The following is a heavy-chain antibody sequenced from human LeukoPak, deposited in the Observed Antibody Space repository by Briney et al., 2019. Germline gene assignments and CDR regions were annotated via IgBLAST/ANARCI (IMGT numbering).Heavy chain of an antibody. Sequence: SETLSLTCTVSGGSISSSSYYWGWIRQPPGKGLEWIGSIYYSGSTYYNPSLKSRVTISVDTSKNQFSLKLSSVTAADTAVYYRARGRATPDPYYFDYWGQGTLVTVSS. CDR1: GGSISSSSYY. CDR3: ARGRATPDPYYFDY. CDR2: IYYSGST. J-gene: IGHJ4*02. V-gene: IGHV4-39*07. D-gene: IGHD1-26*01.